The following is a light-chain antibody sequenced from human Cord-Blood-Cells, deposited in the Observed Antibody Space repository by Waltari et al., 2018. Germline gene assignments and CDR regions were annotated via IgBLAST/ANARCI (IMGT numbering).Light chain of an antibody. Sequence: NFMLTQPHSVSESPGKTVTISCTRSSGSIASNYVQWYQQRPGSAPTTVIDEANQLPSGVPDRFSGSIDSSSNSASLPISVLKTEDEADYYCQSYDSSNQVFGGGTKLTVL. CDR3: QSYDSSNQV. J-gene: IGLJ3*02. CDR2: EAN. V-gene: IGLV6-57*03. CDR1: SGSIASNY.